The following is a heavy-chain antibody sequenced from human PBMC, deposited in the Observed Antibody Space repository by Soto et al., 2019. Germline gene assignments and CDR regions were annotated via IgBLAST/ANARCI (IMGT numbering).Heavy chain of an antibody. CDR3: AREGIAAAGTGYYYYYGMAV. J-gene: IGHJ6*02. CDR1: GYTFTSYA. CDR2: INAGNGNT. D-gene: IGHD6-13*01. V-gene: IGHV1-3*01. Sequence: ASVKVSCNASGYTFTSYAMHWVRQAPGQRLESMGWINAGNGNTKYSQKFQGRVTITRDTSASTAYMELSSLRSEDTAVYYCAREGIAAAGTGYYYYYGMAVWGQGTTVTVSS.